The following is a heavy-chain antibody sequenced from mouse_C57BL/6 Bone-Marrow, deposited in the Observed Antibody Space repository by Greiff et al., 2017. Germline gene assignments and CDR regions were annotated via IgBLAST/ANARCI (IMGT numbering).Heavy chain of an antibody. J-gene: IGHJ2*01. CDR2: FHPDNDDT. V-gene: IGHV1-47*01. CDR1: GYTFTTYP. Sequence: VKLQQSGAELVKPGASVKMSCKASGYTFTTYPIEWMKQNHGKSLEWIGKFHPDNDDTKYNEKFQGKATLTVDKASNTVYLELSRLTSEDSAVYYCARSSTFCYYFDYWGQGTTLTVSA. D-gene: IGHD1-1*01. CDR3: ARSSTFCYYFDY.